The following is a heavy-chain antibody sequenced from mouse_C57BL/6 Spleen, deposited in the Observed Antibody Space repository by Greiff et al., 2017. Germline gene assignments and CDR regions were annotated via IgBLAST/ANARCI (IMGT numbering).Heavy chain of an antibody. V-gene: IGHV14-2*01. Sequence: VQLQQSGAELVKPGASVKLSCTASGFNIKDYHMHWVKQRTEKGLEWIGRIAPEDGETKYAPKFPGKATITADTSSNTAYRQLSSLTSENTAVYCWALLGPIDYWGQGTTLTVSS. CDR2: IAPEDGET. D-gene: IGHD4-1*01. CDR3: ALLGPIDY. J-gene: IGHJ2*01. CDR1: GFNIKDYH.